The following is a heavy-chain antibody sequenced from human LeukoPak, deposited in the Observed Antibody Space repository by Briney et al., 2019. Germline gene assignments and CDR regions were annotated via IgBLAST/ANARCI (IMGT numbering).Heavy chain of an antibody. D-gene: IGHD2-2*01. V-gene: IGHV4-39*07. J-gene: IGHJ4*02. CDR1: GGSISSRSYY. CDR2: INHSGST. CDR3: ARGVVVVPAAISNFDY. Sequence: SETLSLTCTVSGGSISSRSYYWSWIRQPPGKGLEWIGEINHSGSTNYNPSLKSRVTISVDTSKNQFSLKLSSVTAADTAVYYCARGVVVVPAAISNFDYWGQGTLVTVSS.